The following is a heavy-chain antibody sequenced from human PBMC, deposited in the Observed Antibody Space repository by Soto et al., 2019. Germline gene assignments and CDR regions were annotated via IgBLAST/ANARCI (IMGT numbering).Heavy chain of an antibody. Sequence: QRLSCASPGFTFSCNDMSWVPQTQGKVLNWVSAISGSGISSYYADSGKCRSSIASYESKKSLYQQMNSLTAKDTVVYECAKHSGTSRCDYWGQGTRITVS. CDR3: AKHSGTSRCDY. V-gene: IGHV3-23*01. J-gene: IGHJ4*02. CDR1: GFTFSCND. CDR2: ISGSGISS. D-gene: IGHD1-1*01.